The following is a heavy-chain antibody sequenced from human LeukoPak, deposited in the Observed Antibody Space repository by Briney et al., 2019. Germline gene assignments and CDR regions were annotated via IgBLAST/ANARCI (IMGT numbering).Heavy chain of an antibody. CDR1: GGSISSGGYY. Sequence: SETLSLTCTVSGGSISSGGYYWSWIRQPPGKGLEWIGYIYHSGSTYYNPFLKSRVTISVDRSKNQFSLKLSSVTAADTAIYYCARLDSSGWFPENWGQGTLVTVSS. CDR3: ARLDSSGWFPEN. J-gene: IGHJ4*02. V-gene: IGHV4-30-2*01. D-gene: IGHD6-19*01. CDR2: IYHSGST.